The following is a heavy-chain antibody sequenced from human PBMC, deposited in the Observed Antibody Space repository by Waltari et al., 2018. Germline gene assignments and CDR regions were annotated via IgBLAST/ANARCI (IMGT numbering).Heavy chain of an antibody. CDR3: ARGSAGRGSLFSL. J-gene: IGHJ4*02. V-gene: IGHV1-3*01. D-gene: IGHD1-26*01. CDR1: AYDFTSYP. CDR2: VNPRNGNT. Sequence: QVHLLQSGPEVKKPGASVKLSCQASAYDFTSYPLHWLRHAPGQRPEWLGYVNPRNGNTRSSQRFQDRVNFSVNTSATTVYMELTSLTSDDSAVYYCARGSAGRGSLFSLWGQGALVTVSS.